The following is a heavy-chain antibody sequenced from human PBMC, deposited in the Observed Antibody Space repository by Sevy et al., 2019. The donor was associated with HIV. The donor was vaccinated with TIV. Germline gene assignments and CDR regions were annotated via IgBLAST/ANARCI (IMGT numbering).Heavy chain of an antibody. CDR1: GGTFSSYA. Sequence: ASVKVSCKASGGTFSSYAISWVRQAPGQGLEWMGGIIPIFGTANYAQKFQGRVTITADESTSTAYMELGSLKAEDTAVYYCGLMGGAATIDAFDIWGQGTMVTVS. J-gene: IGHJ3*02. CDR3: GLMGGAATIDAFDI. D-gene: IGHD2-15*01. V-gene: IGHV1-69*13. CDR2: IIPIFGTA.